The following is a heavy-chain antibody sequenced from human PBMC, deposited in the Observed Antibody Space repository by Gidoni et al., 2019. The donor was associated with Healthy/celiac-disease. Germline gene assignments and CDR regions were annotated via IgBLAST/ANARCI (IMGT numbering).Heavy chain of an antibody. CDR3: ARDVRYCTNGVCTLYYFDY. Sequence: EVQLVASGGGLVQPGGSLRLSCAASGFTFSSYWMSWVRQAPGKGLEWVANIKQDGSEKYYVDSVKGRFTISRDNAKNSLYLQMNSLRAEDTAVYYCARDVRYCTNGVCTLYYFDYWGQGTLVTVSS. J-gene: IGHJ4*02. V-gene: IGHV3-7*01. D-gene: IGHD2-8*01. CDR1: GFTFSSYW. CDR2: IKQDGSEK.